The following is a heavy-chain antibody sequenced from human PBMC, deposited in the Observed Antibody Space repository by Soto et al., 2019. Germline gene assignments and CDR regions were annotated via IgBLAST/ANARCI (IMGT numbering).Heavy chain of an antibody. V-gene: IGHV3-48*03. Sequence: GGSLRLSCAASGFTFSSYEMNWVHQAPGKGLEWVSYISSSGSTIYYADSVKGRFTISRDNAKNSLYLHMNSLRAEDTAVYYCAREGFEDIVARIPDYGMDVWGQGTTVTVSS. J-gene: IGHJ6*02. D-gene: IGHD5-12*01. CDR3: AREGFEDIVARIPDYGMDV. CDR1: GFTFSSYE. CDR2: ISSSGSTI.